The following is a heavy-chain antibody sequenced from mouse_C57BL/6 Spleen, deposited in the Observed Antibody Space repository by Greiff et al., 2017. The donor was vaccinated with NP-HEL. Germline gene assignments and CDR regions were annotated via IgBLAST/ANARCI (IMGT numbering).Heavy chain of an antibody. Sequence: EVQLQQSGPELVKPGASVKISCTASGYTFTDYYMNWVKQSHGKSLEWIGDINTNNGGTSYNQKFKCKATLTVDKSSSTAYMELRSLTSEDSAVYYCARVTTSWFAYWGQGTLVTVSA. CDR1: GYTFTDYY. J-gene: IGHJ3*01. D-gene: IGHD1-1*01. V-gene: IGHV1-26*01. CDR3: ARVTTSWFAY. CDR2: INTNNGGT.